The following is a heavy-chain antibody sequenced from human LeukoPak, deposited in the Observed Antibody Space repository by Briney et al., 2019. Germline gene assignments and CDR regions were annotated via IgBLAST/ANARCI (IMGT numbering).Heavy chain of an antibody. J-gene: IGHJ6*02. CDR1: GFTFSSYA. CDR3: AKDHRRYAPLNYYYYGMDL. Sequence: GGSLRLSCAASGFTFSSYAMSWVRQAPGKGLEWVSAISGNGGNTYYADSVKGRFTISRDNSKNTLYLQMNSLRAEDTAVYYCAKDHRRYAPLNYYYYGMDLWGQGTTVTVSS. D-gene: IGHD5-12*01. V-gene: IGHV3-23*01. CDR2: ISGNGGNT.